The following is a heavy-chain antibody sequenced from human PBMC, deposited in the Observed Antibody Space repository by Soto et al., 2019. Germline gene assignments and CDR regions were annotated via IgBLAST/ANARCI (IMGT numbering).Heavy chain of an antibody. CDR1: GGTFSSYA. CDR3: ARGGCSGGSCYGDYYYGMDV. V-gene: IGHV1-69*01. Sequence: QVQLVQSGAEVKKPGSSVKVSCKASGGTFSSYAISWVRQAPGQGLEWMGGIIPIFGTANYAQKFQGRVTITADESTSTAYMELSSLRSEDTAVYYCARGGCSGGSCYGDYYYGMDVWGQGTTVTVSS. D-gene: IGHD2-15*01. J-gene: IGHJ6*02. CDR2: IIPIFGTA.